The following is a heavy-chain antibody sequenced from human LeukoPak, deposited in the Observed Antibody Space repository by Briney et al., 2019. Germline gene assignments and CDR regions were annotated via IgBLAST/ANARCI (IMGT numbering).Heavy chain of an antibody. CDR2: INTNTGNP. Sequence: ASVKVSCKASGYTFTSYAMNWVRQAPGQGLEWMGWINTNTGNPTYAQGFTGRFVFSLDTSVSTAYLQISSLKAEDTAVYYCARGLRLLNYYYYYMDVWGKGTTVTISS. CDR1: GYTFTSYA. D-gene: IGHD5-12*01. J-gene: IGHJ6*03. V-gene: IGHV7-4-1*02. CDR3: ARGLRLLNYYYYYMDV.